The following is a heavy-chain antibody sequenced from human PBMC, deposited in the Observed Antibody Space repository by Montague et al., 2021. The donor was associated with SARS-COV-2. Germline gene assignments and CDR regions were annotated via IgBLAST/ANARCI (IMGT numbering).Heavy chain of an antibody. CDR3: ARRSYDILTGCSIPNWFDH. D-gene: IGHD3-9*01. V-gene: IGHV4-39*01. Sequence: GSTYYNPSLKSRVTISVDTSKNQFSLKLSSVTAADAAVYYCARRSYDILTGCSIPNWFDHWGQGTLVTVSS. J-gene: IGHJ5*02. CDR2: GST.